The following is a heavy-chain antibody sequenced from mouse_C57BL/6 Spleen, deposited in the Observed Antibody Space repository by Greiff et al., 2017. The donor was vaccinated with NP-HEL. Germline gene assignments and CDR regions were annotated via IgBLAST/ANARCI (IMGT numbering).Heavy chain of an antibody. CDR2: IDPSDSET. CDR3: ARGTYYSNLDY. J-gene: IGHJ2*01. CDR1: GYTFTSYW. V-gene: IGHV1-52*01. Sequence: VQLQQPGAELVRPGSSVKLSCKASGYTFTSYWMHWVKQRPIQGLEWIGNIDPSDSETHYNQKFKDKATLTVDKSSSTAYMQLSSLTSEDSAVYYCARGTYYSNLDYWGQGTTLTVSS. D-gene: IGHD2-5*01.